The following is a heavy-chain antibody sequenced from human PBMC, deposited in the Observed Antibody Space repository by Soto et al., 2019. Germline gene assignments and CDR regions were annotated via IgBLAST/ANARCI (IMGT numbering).Heavy chain of an antibody. CDR1: GFTFSTSA. CDR2: IDVGSGNA. Sequence: GASVKVSCKTSGFTFSTSAVHWVRQARGHRLQWIGWIDVGSGNANYAQMLQDRVTITRDISTSTAYMGLSSLRSEDTAVYYCARGAPHIDYWGQGTLVTVSS. CDR3: ARGAPHIDY. V-gene: IGHV1-58*01. J-gene: IGHJ4*02.